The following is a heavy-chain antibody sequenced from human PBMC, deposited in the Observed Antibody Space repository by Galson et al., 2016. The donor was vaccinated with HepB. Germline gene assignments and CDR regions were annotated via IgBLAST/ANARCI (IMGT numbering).Heavy chain of an antibody. D-gene: IGHD4/OR15-4a*01. V-gene: IGHV3-23*01. CDR2: ISGGSANI. CDR1: GFTFSSDA. J-gene: IGHJ6*02. CDR3: ARWASSDYGDGLDV. Sequence: SLRLSCAASGFTFSSDAMSWVRQAPGKGLEWASGISGGSANIYYADSVKSRFTISRDNSKNTLYLQMNSLRAEDTAVYYCARWASSDYGDGLDVWGQGTTVTVSS.